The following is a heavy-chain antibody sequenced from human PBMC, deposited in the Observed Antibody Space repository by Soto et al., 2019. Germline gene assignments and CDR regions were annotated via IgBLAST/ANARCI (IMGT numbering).Heavy chain of an antibody. D-gene: IGHD5-12*01. J-gene: IGHJ4*02. Sequence: PSETLSLTCTVSGGSISSYYWSWIRQPPGKGLEWIGYIYYSGSTKYNPSLKSRVTMSLDTSKNQFSLRLISVTAADTAKYFCAREGNLGRWLQPLDFWGQGALVTVSS. CDR2: IYYSGST. CDR1: GGSISSYY. V-gene: IGHV4-59*01. CDR3: AREGNLGRWLQPLDF.